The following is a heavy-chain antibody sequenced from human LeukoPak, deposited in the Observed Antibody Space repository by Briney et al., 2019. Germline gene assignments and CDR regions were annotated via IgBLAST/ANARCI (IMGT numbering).Heavy chain of an antibody. V-gene: IGHV4-61*02. D-gene: IGHD3-10*01. Sequence: PSETLSLTCTVSGGSISSGSYYWSWIRQPAGKGLEWIGRIYTSGSTNYNPSLKSRVTISVDTSKNQFSLKLSSVTAADTAVYYCARDGATSGIWGQGTMVTVSS. CDR1: GGSISSGSYY. J-gene: IGHJ3*02. CDR3: ARDGATSGI. CDR2: IYTSGST.